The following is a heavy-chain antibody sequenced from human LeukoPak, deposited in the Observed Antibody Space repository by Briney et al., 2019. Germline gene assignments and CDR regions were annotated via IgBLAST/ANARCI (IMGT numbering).Heavy chain of an antibody. CDR1: GGSISSYY. V-gene: IGHV4-59*01. CDR3: ARDSCSSTSCPYGMDV. CDR2: IYYSGST. D-gene: IGHD2-2*01. Sequence: SETLSLTCTVSGGSISSYYWSWIRQPPGKGLEWIGYIYYSGSTNYNPSLKSRVTISVDTSKNQFSLKLSSVTAADTAVYYCARDSCSSTSCPYGMDVWGQGTTVTVSS. J-gene: IGHJ6*02.